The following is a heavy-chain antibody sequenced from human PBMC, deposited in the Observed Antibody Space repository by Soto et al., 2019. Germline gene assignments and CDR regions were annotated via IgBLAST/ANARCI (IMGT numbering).Heavy chain of an antibody. Sequence: QVQLVQSGAEVKKPGSSVKVSCKASGDTFSSYAISWVRQAPGQGLEWMGGIIPFFGTATYAQEFQGTVTITEEEAASTAYMERSSLRSEDTAVYYCAPGAPRGSGSRRWGFDYWGQGTLVTVSS. CDR3: APGAPRGSGSRRWGFDY. V-gene: IGHV1-69*01. J-gene: IGHJ4*02. CDR2: IIPFFGTA. D-gene: IGHD3-10*01. CDR1: GDTFSSYA.